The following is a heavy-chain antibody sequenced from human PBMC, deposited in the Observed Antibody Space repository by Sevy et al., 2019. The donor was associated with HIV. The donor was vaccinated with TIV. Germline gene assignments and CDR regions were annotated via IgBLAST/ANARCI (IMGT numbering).Heavy chain of an antibody. V-gene: IGHV3-11*01. Sequence: GGSLRLSCAASGFTFSDYYMSWIRQAPGKGLEWVSYISSSGSTIYYADSMKGRFTIAMDNAKNSLYLQMNSLRAEDTAVYYCARDTVRWLDAFDIWGQGTMVTVSS. CDR3: ARDTVRWLDAFDI. J-gene: IGHJ3*02. CDR1: GFTFSDYY. D-gene: IGHD4-17*01. CDR2: ISSSGSTI.